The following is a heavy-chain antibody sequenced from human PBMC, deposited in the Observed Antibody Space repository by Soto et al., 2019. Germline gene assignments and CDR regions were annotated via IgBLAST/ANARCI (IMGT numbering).Heavy chain of an antibody. J-gene: IGHJ6*03. CDR3: ARMFTIFGVVIEPYYMDV. Sequence: SETLSLTCTVSGGSISSGCYYWSWIRQHPGKGLEWIGYIYYSGSTNYNPSLKSRVTISVDTSKNQFSLKLSSVTAADTAVYYCARMFTIFGVVIEPYYMDVWGKGTTVTVSS. CDR1: GGSISSGCYY. CDR2: IYYSGST. D-gene: IGHD3-3*01. V-gene: IGHV4-61*01.